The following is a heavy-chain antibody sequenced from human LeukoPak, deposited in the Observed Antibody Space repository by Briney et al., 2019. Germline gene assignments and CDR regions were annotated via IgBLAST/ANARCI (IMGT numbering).Heavy chain of an antibody. V-gene: IGHV1-18*01. CDR2: VTAYYGNT. CDR3: ARNAGSFFSVLDY. J-gene: IGHJ4*02. D-gene: IGHD1-26*01. Sequence: ASVKVSCKASGYTLTSHGISWVRQAPGQGLEWMGWVTAYYGNTNYAQKLQGRVTMTTDTSTSTAYMELRSLRSDDTAVYYCARNAGSFFSVLDYWGQGTLVTVSS. CDR1: GYTLTSHG.